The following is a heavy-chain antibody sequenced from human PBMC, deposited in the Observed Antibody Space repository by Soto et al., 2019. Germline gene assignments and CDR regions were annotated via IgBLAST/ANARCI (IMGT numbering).Heavy chain of an antibody. Sequence: VQLVQSGTEVKKPGASVRVSCKASGYTFTAHSIHWARQAPGQGLEWMGWIIVSHDRPRYAPQFQGRLTFETDRIGTTADMHLTRLTPEATAVYFCARVPEDGAPGDYWGQGPPVVVSS. D-gene: IGHD2-8*01. CDR2: IIVSHDRP. CDR1: GYTFTAHS. CDR3: ARVPEDGAPGDY. V-gene: IGHV1-3*01. J-gene: IGHJ4*02.